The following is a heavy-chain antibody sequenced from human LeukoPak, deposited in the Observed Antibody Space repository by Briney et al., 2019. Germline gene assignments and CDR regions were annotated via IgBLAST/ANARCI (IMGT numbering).Heavy chain of an antibody. CDR2: IRYDGSNK. CDR1: GLTFSSYG. Sequence: GGSLRLSCAASGLTFSSYGMHWVRQAPGKGLEWVAFIRYDGSNKYYADSVKGRFTISRDNSKNTLYLQMNSLSAEDTAVYYCARTAALYCSSTSCYLSWDNWFDPWGQGTLVTVSS. J-gene: IGHJ5*02. V-gene: IGHV3-30*02. D-gene: IGHD2-2*01. CDR3: ARTAALYCSSTSCYLSWDNWFDP.